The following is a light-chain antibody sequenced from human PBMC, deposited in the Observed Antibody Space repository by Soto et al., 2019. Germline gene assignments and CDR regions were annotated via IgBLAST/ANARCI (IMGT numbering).Light chain of an antibody. CDR1: SSDVGGYNY. J-gene: IGLJ2*01. V-gene: IGLV2-11*01. Sequence: QSALTQPRSVSGSPGQSVTIPCTGTSSDVGGYNYVSWYQQHPGKAPKLMIDDVSKRPSGVPDRFSGSKSGNTASLTISGLQAEDEAEYYCCSYAGSYTYVVFGGGTKLTVL. CDR3: CSYAGSYTYVV. CDR2: DVS.